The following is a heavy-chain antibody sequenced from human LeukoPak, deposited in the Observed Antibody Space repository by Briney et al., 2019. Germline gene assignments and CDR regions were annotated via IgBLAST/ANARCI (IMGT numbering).Heavy chain of an antibody. Sequence: GGSLRLSCAASGFTFSSYGMHWVRQAPGKGLKWVAVISYDGSNKYYADSVKGRFTISRDNSKNTLYLQMNSLRAEDTAVYYCAKDFGVYSGYDFFDYWGQGTLVTDSS. CDR2: ISYDGSNK. CDR3: AKDFGVYSGYDFFDY. CDR1: GFTFSSYG. D-gene: IGHD5-12*01. J-gene: IGHJ4*02. V-gene: IGHV3-30*18.